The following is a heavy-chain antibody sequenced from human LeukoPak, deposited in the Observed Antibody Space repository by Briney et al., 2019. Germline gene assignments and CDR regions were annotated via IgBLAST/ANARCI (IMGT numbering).Heavy chain of an antibody. CDR2: IRYDGSNK. J-gene: IGHJ1*01. CDR1: GFTFSSYG. Sequence: AGSLRLSCAASGFTFSSYGMHWVREAPGKGLEWVAFIRYDGSNKYYADPVKGPFTISRDNSKNTLYLQMNSLRAEDTAVYYCAKDLIVGAPPDQYFQHWGQGTLVTVSS. CDR3: AKDLIVGAPPDQYFQH. V-gene: IGHV3-30*02. D-gene: IGHD1-26*01.